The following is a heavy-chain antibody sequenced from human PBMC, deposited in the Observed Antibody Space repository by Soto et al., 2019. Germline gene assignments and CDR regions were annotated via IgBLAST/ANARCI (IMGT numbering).Heavy chain of an antibody. J-gene: IGHJ6*02. D-gene: IGHD2-8*01. Sequence: ASVKVSCKASGYTFTGYYMHCVRQAPGQGLEWMGWINPNSGGTNYAQKFQGWVTMTRDTSISTAYMELSRLRSDDTAVYYCAREEWSRYYYYGMDVWGQGTTVTVSS. CDR3: AREEWSRYYYYGMDV. V-gene: IGHV1-2*04. CDR1: GYTFTGYY. CDR2: INPNSGGT.